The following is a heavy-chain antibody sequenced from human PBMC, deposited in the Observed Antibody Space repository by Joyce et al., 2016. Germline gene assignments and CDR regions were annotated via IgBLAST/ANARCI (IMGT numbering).Heavy chain of an antibody. D-gene: IGHD5-18*01. CDR2: VYLHCIP. CDR3: ARRPYNVHTPLGSDWYFDL. V-gene: IGHV4-38-2*01. Sequence: QVQLQESGPGLVKPSETLSLTCGVSGLSFDLHSFWGWIRQPPGKGLEWIGNVYLHCIPHYSPSLKSRVTISMDTSKNQFSLNRNSLTAADTAVYFCARRPYNVHTPLGSDWYFDLWGRGTLVTVSS. CDR1: GLSFDLHSF. J-gene: IGHJ2*01.